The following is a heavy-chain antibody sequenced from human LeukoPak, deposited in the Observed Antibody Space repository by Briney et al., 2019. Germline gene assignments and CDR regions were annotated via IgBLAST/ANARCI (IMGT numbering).Heavy chain of an antibody. CDR3: ARDSPVLYDSSGYYFLFDC. V-gene: IGHV3-30-3*01. CDR1: GFTFSSYA. Sequence: GGSLRLSCAASGFTFSSYAMHWVRQAPGKGLEWVAVISYDGSNKYYADSVKGRFTISRDNSKNTLYLQMNSLRAEDTAVYYCARDSPVLYDSSGYYFLFDCWGQGTLVTVSS. CDR2: ISYDGSNK. D-gene: IGHD3-22*01. J-gene: IGHJ4*02.